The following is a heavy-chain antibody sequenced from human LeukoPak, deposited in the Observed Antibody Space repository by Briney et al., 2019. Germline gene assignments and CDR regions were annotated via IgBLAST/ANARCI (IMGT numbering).Heavy chain of an antibody. V-gene: IGHV4-39*01. CDR3: ARPHRSGWYVGFDY. J-gene: IGHJ4*02. Sequence: SETLSLTCTVSGGPVSSGSYYWGWIRQPPGKGPEWIASLSYSGSTSYNPSLKSRVTISVDTSKNQFSLKLISVTAPDTAVYYCARPHRSGWYVGFDYWGQGTLVTVSS. CDR1: GGPVSSGSYY. CDR2: LSYSGST. D-gene: IGHD6-19*01.